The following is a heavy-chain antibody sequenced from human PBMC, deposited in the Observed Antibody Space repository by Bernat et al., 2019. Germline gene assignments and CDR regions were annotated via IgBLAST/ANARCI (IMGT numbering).Heavy chain of an antibody. V-gene: IGHV3-11*06. D-gene: IGHD2-15*01. CDR1: GFTFSDYY. Sequence: QVQLVESGGGLVKPGGSLRLSCAASGFTFSDYYMSWIRQAPGKGLEWVSYISSSSSYTNYADSVKGRFTISRDNAKNSLYLQMNSMRAEDTAVYYCARGEYCSGGSCYSGYYYYYMDVWGKGTTGTISS. J-gene: IGHJ6*03. CDR3: ARGEYCSGGSCYSGYYYYYMDV. CDR2: ISSSSSYT.